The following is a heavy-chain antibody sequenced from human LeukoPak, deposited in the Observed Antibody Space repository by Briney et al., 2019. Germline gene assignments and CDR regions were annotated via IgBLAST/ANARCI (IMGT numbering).Heavy chain of an antibody. V-gene: IGHV5-51*01. CDR2: IYPGDSDT. Sequence: GESLKIYCKGSGYSFTSYWIGWVRQMPGEGLEWMGIIYPGDSDTRYSPSFQGQATISADKSISTAYLQWSSLKASDTAMYYCARTRGYGGNRGYWYFDLWGRGTLVTVSS. CDR1: GYSFTSYW. CDR3: ARTRGYGGNRGYWYFDL. J-gene: IGHJ2*01. D-gene: IGHD4-23*01.